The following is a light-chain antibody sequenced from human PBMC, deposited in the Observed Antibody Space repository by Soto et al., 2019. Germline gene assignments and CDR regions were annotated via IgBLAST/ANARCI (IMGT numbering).Light chain of an antibody. CDR2: EVV. J-gene: IGLJ1*01. Sequence: QSVLTQPPSASGSPGQSVTISCTGTKNDIGVYDFVSWYQHHPGKAPRLIIYEVVQRPSGVPDRSSGSKSGNTASLTVSGLQAADEADYFCKSYAGSNTDVFGSGTKVTVL. CDR1: KNDIGVYDF. CDR3: KSYAGSNTDV. V-gene: IGLV2-8*01.